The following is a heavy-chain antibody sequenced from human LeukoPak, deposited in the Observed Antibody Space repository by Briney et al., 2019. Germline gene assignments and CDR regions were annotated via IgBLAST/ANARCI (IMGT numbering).Heavy chain of an antibody. D-gene: IGHD3-22*01. Sequence: GSLRLSCAASGFTFSSYAMSWVRPAPGKGLEWVSAISGSGGSTYYADSVKGRFTISRDNSKNTLYLQMNSLRAEDTAVYYCAKDGIYYDSSGYYYEHFDYWGQGTLVTVSS. CDR1: GFTFSSYA. V-gene: IGHV3-23*01. CDR2: ISGSGGST. CDR3: AKDGIYYDSSGYYYEHFDY. J-gene: IGHJ4*02.